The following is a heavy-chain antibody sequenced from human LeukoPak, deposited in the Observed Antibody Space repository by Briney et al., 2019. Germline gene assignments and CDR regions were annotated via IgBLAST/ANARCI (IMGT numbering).Heavy chain of an antibody. CDR2: INYDGGET. Sequence: GGSLRLSCAASEFTFSDYWMSWARQAPGKGLEWVANINYDGGETYYVDSVRGRFTISRDNAKNSLYLQMNSLRAEDTAIYYCARSSGIGTTDYWGQGTLVTVSS. CDR1: EFTFSDYW. CDR3: ARSSGIGTTDY. J-gene: IGHJ4*02. D-gene: IGHD1-1*01. V-gene: IGHV3-7*03.